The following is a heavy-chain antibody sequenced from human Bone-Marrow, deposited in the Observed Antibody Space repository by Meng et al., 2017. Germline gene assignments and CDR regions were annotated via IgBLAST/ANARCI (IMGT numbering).Heavy chain of an antibody. J-gene: IGHJ4*02. D-gene: IGHD2-15*01. CDR1: GGSFSGYY. Sequence: SETLSLTCAVYGGSFSGYYWSWIRQPPGKGLEWIGEINHSGSTNYNPSLKSRVTISVDTSKNQFSLKLSSVTAADTAVYYCARDVNCSGGSYYYFDYWGQGTLVTVSS. CDR3: ARDVNCSGGSYYYFDY. V-gene: IGHV4-34*01. CDR2: INHSGST.